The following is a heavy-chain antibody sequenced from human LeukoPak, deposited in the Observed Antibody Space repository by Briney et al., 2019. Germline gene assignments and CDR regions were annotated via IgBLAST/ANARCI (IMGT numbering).Heavy chain of an antibody. V-gene: IGHV1-58*02. J-gene: IGHJ4*02. CDR2: IVVGSGNT. CDR3: ATYRQVLLPFES. D-gene: IGHD2-8*02. Sequence: SVKVSCKASGFTFTSSAMQWVRQARGQRLEWIGWIVVGSGNTNYAQKFQERVTITRDMSTSTAYMELSSLRSEDTAIYYCATYRQVLLPFESWGQGTLVTVSS. CDR1: GFTFTSSA.